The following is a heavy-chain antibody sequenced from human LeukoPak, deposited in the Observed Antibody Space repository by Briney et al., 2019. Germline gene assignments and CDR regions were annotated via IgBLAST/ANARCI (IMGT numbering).Heavy chain of an antibody. D-gene: IGHD6-13*01. J-gene: IGHJ4*02. CDR1: GYTLTELS. CDR3: ATAPAIAAAGIFDY. V-gene: IGHV1-24*01. Sequence: ASVKVSCKVSGYTLTELSMHWVRQAPGKGLEWMGGFDPEDGETIYAQEFQGRVTMTEDTFTDTAYMELSSLRSEDTAVYYCATAPAIAAAGIFDYWGQGTLVTVSS. CDR2: FDPEDGET.